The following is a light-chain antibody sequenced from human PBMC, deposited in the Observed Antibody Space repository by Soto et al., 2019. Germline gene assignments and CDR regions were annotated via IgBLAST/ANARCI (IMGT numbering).Light chain of an antibody. V-gene: IGKV1-39*01. CDR3: QQIYSTPRT. J-gene: IGKJ1*01. CDR2: AAS. Sequence: DIQMTQSPSSLSASVGDRVTITCRASQSISSYLNWYQQKPGKAPKLLIYAASSLQSGVPSRFRRSGSGTDFTLTISSLQPEDFATYYCQQIYSTPRTFGQGTKVEIK. CDR1: QSISSY.